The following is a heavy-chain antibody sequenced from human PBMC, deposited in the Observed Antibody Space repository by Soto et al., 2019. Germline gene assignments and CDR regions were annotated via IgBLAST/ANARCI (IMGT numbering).Heavy chain of an antibody. CDR2: ILHTGRT. CDR3: ARNGAYSMDY. D-gene: IGHD5-18*01. CDR1: GASISTGNW. Sequence: QVQLQESGPGLVEPSETLSLTCAVSGASISTGNWWSWVRQPPGKGLEWIGEILHTGRTTYNPSLKSRVTMSADGSKNQLSLKLTSVTATDTAIYYCARNGAYSMDYWGQGTLVTVSS. J-gene: IGHJ4*02. V-gene: IGHV4-4*02.